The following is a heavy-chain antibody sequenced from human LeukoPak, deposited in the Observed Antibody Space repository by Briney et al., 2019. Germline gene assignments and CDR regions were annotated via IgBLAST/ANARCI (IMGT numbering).Heavy chain of an antibody. CDR1: GFTFSRYA. CDR3: AKENGGYYLYYNYMDV. D-gene: IGHD4-23*01. V-gene: IGHV3-23*01. J-gene: IGHJ6*03. Sequence: GGSLRLSCAASGFTFSRYAMSWVRQAPGKGLEWVPAISGSGGSTYYADSVKGRFTISRDNSKNTLYLQMNSLRAEDTAVYYCAKENGGYYLYYNYMDVWGKGTTVTVSS. CDR2: ISGSGGST.